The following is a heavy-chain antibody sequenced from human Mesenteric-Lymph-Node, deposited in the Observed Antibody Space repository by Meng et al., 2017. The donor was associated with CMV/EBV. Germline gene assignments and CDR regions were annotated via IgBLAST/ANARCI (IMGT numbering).Heavy chain of an antibody. V-gene: IGHV4-39*07. Sequence: SETLSLTCTVSGGSISSGSYYWGWIRQPPGKGLEWIGSISYIGSTDYDPSLKSRVTISVDTSKNQFSLRLRSVTAADTAVYYCARVGTWRQPLGYWGQGTLVTVSS. CDR2: ISYIGST. CDR1: GGSISSGSYY. D-gene: IGHD5-18*01. J-gene: IGHJ4*02. CDR3: ARVGTWRQPLGY.